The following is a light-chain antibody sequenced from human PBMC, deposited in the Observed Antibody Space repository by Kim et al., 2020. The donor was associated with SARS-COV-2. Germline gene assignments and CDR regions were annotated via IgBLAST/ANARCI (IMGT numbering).Light chain of an antibody. CDR2: DNN. V-gene: IGLV1-51*01. CDR3: GTWNISLSAVV. J-gene: IGLJ3*02. Sequence: GQKVPISCSGSSASIGSNSVSWYQQLPGTAPKLLMYDNNKRPSGIPERFSGSKSGTSVTLGITGLRTGDEADYYCGTWNISLSAVVFGGGTQLTVL. CDR1: SASIGSNS.